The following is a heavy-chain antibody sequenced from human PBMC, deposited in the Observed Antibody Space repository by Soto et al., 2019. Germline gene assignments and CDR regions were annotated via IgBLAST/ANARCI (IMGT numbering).Heavy chain of an antibody. J-gene: IGHJ4*02. CDR1: GGTFSDYT. D-gene: IGHD5-18*01. Sequence: ASVKVSCKASGGTFSDYTISWVRQAPGQGLEWMGKITHILGIVDYAQKFQDRVTITADKSTTTAYMELRSLRSEDTAMYYCAVSHSFGFQRWDYWGQGTLVTVSS. CDR3: AVSHSFGFQRWDY. V-gene: IGHV1-69*02. CDR2: ITHILGIV.